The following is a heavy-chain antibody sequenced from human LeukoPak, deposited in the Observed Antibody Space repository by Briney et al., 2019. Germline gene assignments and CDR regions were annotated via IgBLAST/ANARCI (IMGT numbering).Heavy chain of an antibody. CDR1: GGSISSYY. J-gene: IGHJ4*02. V-gene: IGHV4-4*07. D-gene: IGHD2-2*01. Sequence: SETLSLTCTVSGGSISSYYWSWIRQPAGKGLEWIGRIYTSGSTNYNPSLKSRVTMSVDTSKNQFSLKLSSVTAADTAVYYCARGRDCSSTSCLLDYWGQGTLVTVSS. CDR3: ARGRDCSSTSCLLDY. CDR2: IYTSGST.